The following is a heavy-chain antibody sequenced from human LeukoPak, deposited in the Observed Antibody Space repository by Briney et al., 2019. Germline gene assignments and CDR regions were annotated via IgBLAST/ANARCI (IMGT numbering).Heavy chain of an antibody. J-gene: IGHJ5*02. Sequence: GESLKISCKGSGYSFTSYWIGWVRQMPGKGLEWMGIIYPGDSDTRYSPSFQGQVTISADKSISTAYLQWSSLKASDTAMYYCARGLGAVATGGLWFDPWGQGTLVTVSS. CDR2: IYPGDSDT. CDR1: GYSFTSYW. D-gene: IGHD5-12*01. V-gene: IGHV5-51*01. CDR3: ARGLGAVATGGLWFDP.